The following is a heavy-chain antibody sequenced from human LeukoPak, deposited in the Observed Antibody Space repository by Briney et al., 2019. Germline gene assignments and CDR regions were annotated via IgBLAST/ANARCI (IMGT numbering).Heavy chain of an antibody. CDR2: INHSGST. J-gene: IGHJ3*02. CDR3: ARLGGYNLSRNAFDI. Sequence: PSETLSLTCAVYGGSFSGYYWSWIRQPPGKRLEWIGEINHSGSTNYNPSLKSRVTISVDTSKNQFSLKLSSVTAADTAVYYCARLGGYNLSRNAFDIWGRGTSVTVSS. V-gene: IGHV4-34*01. CDR1: GGSFSGYY. D-gene: IGHD5-24*01.